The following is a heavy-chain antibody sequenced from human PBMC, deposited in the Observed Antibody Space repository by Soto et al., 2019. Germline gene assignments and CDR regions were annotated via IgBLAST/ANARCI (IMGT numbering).Heavy chain of an antibody. CDR1: GASISGSYYY. CDR2: VFYTGFT. Sequence: SETLSLTCAGSGASISGSYYYWAWLRQSPGKGPEWIGSVFYTGFTSYNPSLESRVSVSVDTSKSQFSLKLSAVTAEDTAVYYCATSQKGYNWNYFDHWGQGALVTVSS. D-gene: IGHD1-20*01. J-gene: IGHJ4*02. CDR3: ATSQKGYNWNYFDH. V-gene: IGHV4-39*01.